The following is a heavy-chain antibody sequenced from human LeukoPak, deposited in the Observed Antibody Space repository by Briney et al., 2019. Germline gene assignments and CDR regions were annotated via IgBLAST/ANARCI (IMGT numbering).Heavy chain of an antibody. Sequence: GGSLRLSCAASGFTFSTYDMHWVRQVTGKGLEWVSAIGTTDDTYYLGSVKGRFTISRENANNVLYLQMSSLRADDTAVYYCAREIRETVITRHYYYGIDVRGQGTTVTVSS. CDR3: AREIRETVITRHYYYGIDV. CDR2: IGTTDDT. CDR1: GFTFSTYD. V-gene: IGHV3-13*01. J-gene: IGHJ6*02. D-gene: IGHD1-7*01.